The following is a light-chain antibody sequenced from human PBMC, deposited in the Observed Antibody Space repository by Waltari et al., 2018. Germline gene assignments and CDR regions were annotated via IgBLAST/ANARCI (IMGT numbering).Light chain of an antibody. V-gene: IGKV3-20*01. CDR2: EAT. J-gene: IGKJ1*01. CDR3: QKYGTLPAT. CDR1: QSISKY. Sequence: EIRLTQSPGALSLSPGERATLSCTSSQSISKYLAWYQQKPGQAPRLLIYEATIRATGIPDRFSGSGFGTDCSLTISSLEPEDFAVYYCQKYGTLPATFGQGTKVEIK.